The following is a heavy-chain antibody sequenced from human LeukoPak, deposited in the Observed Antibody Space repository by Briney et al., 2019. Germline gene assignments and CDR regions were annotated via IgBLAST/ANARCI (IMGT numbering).Heavy chain of an antibody. V-gene: IGHV1-2*02. CDR1: GYTCTGYY. J-gene: IGHJ5*02. CDR3: AREGCSGGSCYFWFDP. D-gene: IGHD2-15*01. Sequence: GASVEVSCKATGYTCTGYYMQWVRQAPGQGLERIGWINPNSGGTNYAQKFQGRVTMTRDTSISTAYMELSRLRSDDTAVYYCAREGCSGGSCYFWFDPWGQGTLVTVSS. CDR2: INPNSGGT.